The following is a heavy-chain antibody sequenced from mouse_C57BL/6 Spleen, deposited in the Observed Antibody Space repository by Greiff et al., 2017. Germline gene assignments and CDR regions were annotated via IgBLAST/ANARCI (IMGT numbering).Heavy chain of an antibody. CDR1: GFSLTSYG. J-gene: IGHJ3*01. Sequence: VMLVESGPGLVAPSQSLSITCTVSGFSLTSYGVDWVRQSPGKGLEWLGVIWGVGSTNYNSALKSRLSISKDNSKSQVFLKMNRLQTNDTDMYYCASQLTGDSFAYWGQGTLVTVSA. V-gene: IGHV2-6*01. CDR2: IWGVGST. D-gene: IGHD4-1*01. CDR3: ASQLTGDSFAY.